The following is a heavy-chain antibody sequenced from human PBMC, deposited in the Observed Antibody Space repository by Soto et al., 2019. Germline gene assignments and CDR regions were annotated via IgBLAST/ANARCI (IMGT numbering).Heavy chain of an antibody. J-gene: IGHJ4*02. CDR2: IHHSGIT. CDR1: GGSFRGYY. CDR3: AIGPRMWLAGGGY. Sequence: LSRTCAVYGGSFRGYYWSWIRQPPGKGLEWLGEIHHSGITDYNPPPKSRITISIDTSKKQFSLKLNSVTAADTAVYYCAIGPRMWLAGGGYWGQGTQVTVSS. D-gene: IGHD6-19*01. V-gene: IGHV4-34*01.